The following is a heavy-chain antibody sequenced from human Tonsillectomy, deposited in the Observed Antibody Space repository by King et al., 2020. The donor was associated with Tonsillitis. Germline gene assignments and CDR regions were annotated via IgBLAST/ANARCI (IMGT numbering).Heavy chain of an antibody. J-gene: IGHJ4*02. V-gene: IGHV4-39*07. CDR2: IYYSGST. CDR1: GGSISNSNYY. D-gene: IGHD3-10*01. CDR3: ARHHLSFGELTPPYYFDY. Sequence: QLQESGPGLMKPSETLSLTCTVSGGSISNSNYYWGWIRQPPGKGLVWIGSIYYSGSTYYNPSLKSRVTISVDTSKNQFSLKLSSVTAADTAVYYCARHHLSFGELTPPYYFDYWGQGTLVTVSS.